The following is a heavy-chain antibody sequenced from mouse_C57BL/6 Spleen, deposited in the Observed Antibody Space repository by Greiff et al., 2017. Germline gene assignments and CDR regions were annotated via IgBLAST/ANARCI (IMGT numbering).Heavy chain of an antibody. V-gene: IGHV1-42*01. CDR3: ARSEIYYYGSSYEDWYFDV. D-gene: IGHD1-1*01. Sequence: EVQLQQSGPELVKPGASVKISCKASGYSFTGYYMNWVKQSPEKSLEWIGEINPSTGGTTYNQKFKAKATLTVDKSSSTAYMQLKSLTSEDSAVYYCARSEIYYYGSSYEDWYFDVWGTGTTVTVSS. CDR1: GYSFTGYY. J-gene: IGHJ1*03. CDR2: INPSTGGT.